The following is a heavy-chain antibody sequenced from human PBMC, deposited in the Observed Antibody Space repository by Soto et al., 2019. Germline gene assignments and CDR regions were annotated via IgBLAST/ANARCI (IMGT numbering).Heavy chain of an antibody. D-gene: IGHD3-9*01. CDR3: VKGDYDILTGWYYYYYGMDV. Sequence: GSLRLSCSASGFTFSSYAMHWVRQAPGKGLEYVSAISSNGGSTYYADSVKGRFTISRDNSKNTLYLQMSSLRAKDTAVYYCVKGDYDILTGWYYYYYGMDVWGQGTTVTVSS. J-gene: IGHJ6*02. V-gene: IGHV3-64D*06. CDR1: GFTFSSYA. CDR2: ISSNGGST.